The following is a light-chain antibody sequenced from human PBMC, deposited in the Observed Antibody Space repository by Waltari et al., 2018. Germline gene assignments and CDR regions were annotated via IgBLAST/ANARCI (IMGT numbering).Light chain of an antibody. Sequence: QSAPAQPPSVSGSPGQSVTIPCTGTRSDHGRYNYVSWYQQHPGKVPKLLIYGVSNRPSGVSDRFSGSKSGNTASLTISGLQTEDEADYYCCSYTTSSTLLFGGGTRLTVL. CDR3: CSYTTSSTLL. CDR2: GVS. V-gene: IGLV2-14*01. J-gene: IGLJ7*01. CDR1: RSDHGRYNY.